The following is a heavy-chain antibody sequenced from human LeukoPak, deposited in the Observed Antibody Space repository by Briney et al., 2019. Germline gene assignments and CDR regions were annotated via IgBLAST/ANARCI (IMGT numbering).Heavy chain of an antibody. CDR3: AKAAETFYDGPDI. CDR2: ISGDGGST. CDR1: GFIFDDYA. V-gene: IGHV3-43*02. D-gene: IGHD2/OR15-2a*01. J-gene: IGHJ3*02. Sequence: SGGSLRLSCAASGFIFDDYAMHWVRQVPGKGLEWVSLISGDGGSTFYADSVKGRFTISRDNSRNTLYLQVNSLRAEDTAVYYCAKAAETFYDGPDIWGQGTMVTVSS.